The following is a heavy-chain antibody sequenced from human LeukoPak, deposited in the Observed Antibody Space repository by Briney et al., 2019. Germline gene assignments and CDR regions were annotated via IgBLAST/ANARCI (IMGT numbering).Heavy chain of an antibody. CDR3: AKGPSSGYYMDV. Sequence: GGSLRLSCAASGFTFSSYAMSWVRQAPGKGLEWVSAISGSGGSTYYADSVKGRFTISRDNSKNTLYLQMNSLSAEDTAVYYCAKGPSSGYYMDVWGKGTTVTVSS. CDR2: ISGSGGST. V-gene: IGHV3-23*01. CDR1: GFTFSSYA. J-gene: IGHJ6*03. D-gene: IGHD3-10*01.